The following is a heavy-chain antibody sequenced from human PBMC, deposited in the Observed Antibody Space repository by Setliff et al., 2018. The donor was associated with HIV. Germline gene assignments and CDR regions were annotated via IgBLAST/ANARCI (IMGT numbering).Heavy chain of an antibody. Sequence: SVKVSCKASGGTFSDFRITWVRQAPGQGLEWMGEITPFVGITNYAQKFQGRVTISADESTATAYIELSSLTSQDTAVYYCVRDKGIREAASLDYWGQGSLVTVSS. CDR1: GGTFSDFR. CDR3: VRDKGIREAASLDY. V-gene: IGHV1-69*10. J-gene: IGHJ4*02. D-gene: IGHD6-13*01. CDR2: ITPFVGIT.